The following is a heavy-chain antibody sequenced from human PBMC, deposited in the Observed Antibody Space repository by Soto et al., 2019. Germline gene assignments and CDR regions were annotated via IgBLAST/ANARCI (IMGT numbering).Heavy chain of an antibody. Sequence: QITLKESGPTLVKPTQTLTLTCTFSGFSLSTSGVGVGWTRQPPGKALEWLALIYWNDDKRYSPSLKSRLTITKDTSKNQVVLTMTNMDPVDTATYYCAHRLAYYDSSGYYSWGFGYWGQGTLVTVSS. CDR2: IYWNDDK. D-gene: IGHD3-22*01. J-gene: IGHJ4*02. CDR1: GFSLSTSGVG. CDR3: AHRLAYYDSSGYYSWGFGY. V-gene: IGHV2-5*01.